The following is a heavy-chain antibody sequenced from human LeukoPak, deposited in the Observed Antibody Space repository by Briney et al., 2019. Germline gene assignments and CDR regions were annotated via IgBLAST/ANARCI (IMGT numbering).Heavy chain of an antibody. CDR3: ARVKVVVVVAATATAIHDNWFDP. V-gene: IGHV1-2*02. Sequence: GASVNVSCKASGYTFTGYYMHWVRQAPGQGLEWMGWINPNSGGTNYAQKFQGRVTMTRDTSISTAYMELSRLRSDDTAVYYCARVKVVVVVAATATAIHDNWFDPWGQGTLVSVSS. D-gene: IGHD2-15*01. CDR2: INPNSGGT. CDR1: GYTFTGYY. J-gene: IGHJ5*02.